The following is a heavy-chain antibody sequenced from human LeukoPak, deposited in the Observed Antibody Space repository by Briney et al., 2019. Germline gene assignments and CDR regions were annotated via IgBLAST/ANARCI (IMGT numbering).Heavy chain of an antibody. Sequence: GGSLRLSCAASGFTFSNHGMHWVRQAPGKGLEWVAVIWYDGSNEYYAESVKGRFTISRDNSKNTLYLQVNSLRAEDTAVYYCARDHGSYYVDYWGQGTLVTVSS. V-gene: IGHV3-33*01. J-gene: IGHJ4*02. D-gene: IGHD1-26*01. CDR1: GFTFSNHG. CDR2: IWYDGSNE. CDR3: ARDHGSYYVDY.